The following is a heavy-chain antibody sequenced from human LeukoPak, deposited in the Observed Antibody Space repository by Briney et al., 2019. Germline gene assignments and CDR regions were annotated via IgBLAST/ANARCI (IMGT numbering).Heavy chain of an antibody. J-gene: IGHJ4*02. CDR3: AKDHSGSYSGTLDY. D-gene: IGHD1-26*01. CDR1: GFTVNSYA. Sequence: GGSLRLSCAASGFTVNSYAMSRVRQGPGKGLEWVSAISGSGGSTYYADSVKGRFTISRDNSKNTLYLQMNSLRAEDTAVYYCAKDHSGSYSGTLDYWGQGTLVTVSS. V-gene: IGHV3-23*01. CDR2: ISGSGGST.